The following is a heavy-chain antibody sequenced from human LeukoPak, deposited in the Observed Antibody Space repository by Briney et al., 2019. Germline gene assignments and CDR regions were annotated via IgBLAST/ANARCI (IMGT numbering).Heavy chain of an antibody. CDR2: MNPNSGNT. J-gene: IGHJ4*02. Sequence: ASVKVSCKASGYTFTGYDINWVRQATGQGLEWMGWMNPNSGNTGYAQKFQGRVTMTRNTSISTAYMELSSLRSEGTAVYYCARFNGRGVSNDYWGQGALVTVSS. V-gene: IGHV1-8*01. CDR1: GYTFTGYD. D-gene: IGHD3-10*01. CDR3: ARFNGRGVSNDY.